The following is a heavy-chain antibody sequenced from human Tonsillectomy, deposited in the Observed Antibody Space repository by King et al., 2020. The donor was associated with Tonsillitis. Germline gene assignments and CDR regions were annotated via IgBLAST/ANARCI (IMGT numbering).Heavy chain of an antibody. J-gene: IGHJ5*02. D-gene: IGHD4-11*01. CDR2: IYYSGST. CDR3: ARDSNYNWFDP. V-gene: IGHV4-39*07. Sequence: QLQESGPGLVKPSETLSLTCTVSGGSISSSSYYWGWIRQPPGKWLEWMGSIYYSGSTYYNPSLKSRVTISVDTSKNQFSLKLTSVTAADTAVYYCARDSNYNWFDPWGQGTLVTVSS. CDR1: GGSISSSSYY.